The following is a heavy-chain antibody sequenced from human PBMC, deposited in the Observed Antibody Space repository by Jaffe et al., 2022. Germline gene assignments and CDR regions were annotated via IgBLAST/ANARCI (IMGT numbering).Heavy chain of an antibody. V-gene: IGHV3-23*01. CDR2: ITGSGDNT. D-gene: IGHD1-7*01. CDR3: AQRGRNYQFYFDF. J-gene: IGHJ4*02. Sequence: EVQLLESGGGLVQPGGSVRLSCAASGFTFSSYAMTWVRQPPGKGLEWVSSITGSGDNTYYADSVKGRFTISRDNSENTLYLQMNGLRAEDTAIYYCAQRGRNYQFYFDFWGQGTLVTVSS. CDR1: GFTFSSYA.